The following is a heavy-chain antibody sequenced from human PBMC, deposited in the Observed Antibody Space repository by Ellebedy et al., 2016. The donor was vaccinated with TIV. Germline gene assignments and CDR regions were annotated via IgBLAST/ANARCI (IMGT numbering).Heavy chain of an antibody. CDR1: GFPFNTYA. J-gene: IGHJ4*02. CDR2: ISYDGSNR. Sequence: GGSLRLXXAASGFPFNTYAIHWVRQAPGKGLEWVAVISYDGSNRYYADSVKGRFTISRDKSKSRLDLLMDSLRPEDTAVYYCAKDAEYDGSGNYSYFDYWGQGALVTVSS. CDR3: AKDAEYDGSGNYSYFDY. D-gene: IGHD3-22*01. V-gene: IGHV3-30-3*02.